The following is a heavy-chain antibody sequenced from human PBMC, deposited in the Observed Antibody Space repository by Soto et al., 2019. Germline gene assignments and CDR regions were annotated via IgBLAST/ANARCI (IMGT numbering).Heavy chain of an antibody. CDR3: ARDWFGVDY. Sequence: QVKLVQSGAEVKKPGASVKVSCKASGYTFTNYGISWVRQAPGQGLEWMGWINTYNGNTNYAQKLQGRVTMTTDTSTSKAYMELRSLGSDDTAVYDCARDWFGVDYWGQGTLVTVSS. CDR1: GYTFTNYG. D-gene: IGHD3-16*01. CDR2: INTYNGNT. V-gene: IGHV1-18*01. J-gene: IGHJ4*02.